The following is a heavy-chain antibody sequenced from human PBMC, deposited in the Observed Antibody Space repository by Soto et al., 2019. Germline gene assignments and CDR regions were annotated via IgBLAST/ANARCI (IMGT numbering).Heavy chain of an antibody. CDR2: IYYSGST. D-gene: IGHD2-2*03. CDR3: ARIAGYCSSTSCYSYSSSLGYYYYMDV. J-gene: IGHJ6*03. V-gene: IGHV4-39*01. CDR1: GGSISSSSYY. Sequence: KPSETLSLTCTVSGGSISSSSYYWGWIRQPPGKGLEWIGSIYYSGSTYYNPSLKSRVTISVDTSKNQFSLKLSSVTAADTAVYYCARIAGYCSSTSCYSYSSSLGYYYYMDVWGKGTTVTVSS.